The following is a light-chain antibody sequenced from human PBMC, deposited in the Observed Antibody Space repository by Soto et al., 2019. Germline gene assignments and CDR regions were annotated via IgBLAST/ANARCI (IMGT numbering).Light chain of an antibody. J-gene: IGKJ3*01. Sequence: EIVLTQSPGTLSLSPGERATLSCRASQSVSSSYLAWYQHRPGQAPRLLIFGASSRATGIPDRFSGSGSGTDFTLTISRLEPEDFAVYYCQQYASSPPFTFGPGTKVDIK. CDR1: QSVSSSY. CDR3: QQYASSPPFT. CDR2: GAS. V-gene: IGKV3-20*01.